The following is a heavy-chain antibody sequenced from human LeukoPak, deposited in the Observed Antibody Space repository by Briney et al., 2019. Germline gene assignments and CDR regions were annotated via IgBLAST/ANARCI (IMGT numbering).Heavy chain of an antibody. V-gene: IGHV4-38-2*01. J-gene: IGHJ4*02. D-gene: IGHD2-21*01. CDR2: IYHSGST. CDR3: ARSTVVNNLDY. CDR1: GYSISSGYY. Sequence: KPSETLSLTCAVSGYSISSGYYWGWIRQPPGKGLEWIGSIYHSGSTYYNPSLKSRVTISVDTSKNQFSLKLSSVTAADTAVYYCARSTVVNNLDYWGQGTLVTVSS.